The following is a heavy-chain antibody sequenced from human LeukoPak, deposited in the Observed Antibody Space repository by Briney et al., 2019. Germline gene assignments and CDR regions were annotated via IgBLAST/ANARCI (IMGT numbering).Heavy chain of an antibody. V-gene: IGHV3-7*03. D-gene: IGHD3-16*01. CDR1: GLTFSSYW. Sequence: GGSLRLSCAASGLTFSSYWMNCARQAPGKGLECVASINHNGNVNYYVDSVKGRFTISRDNAKNSLYLQMSNLRAEDTGVYLCAGGGGLDGGDQGAAVVVSS. CDR2: INHNGNVN. CDR3: AGGGGLDG. J-gene: IGHJ6*02.